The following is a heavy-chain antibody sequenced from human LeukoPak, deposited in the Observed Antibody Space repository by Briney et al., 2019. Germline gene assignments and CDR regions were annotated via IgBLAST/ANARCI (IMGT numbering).Heavy chain of an antibody. CDR1: GFTFSSYE. CDR2: ISSSGSTI. J-gene: IGHJ4*02. D-gene: IGHD2-8*02. CDR3: ARRQTVLNLDY. Sequence: GGSLRLSCAASGFTFSSYEMNWVRQAPGKGLEWVSYISSSGSTIYYADSVKGRFTISRDNAKNSLYLQMNSLRAEDTAVYYCARRQTVLNLDYWGQGTLVTVSS. V-gene: IGHV3-48*03.